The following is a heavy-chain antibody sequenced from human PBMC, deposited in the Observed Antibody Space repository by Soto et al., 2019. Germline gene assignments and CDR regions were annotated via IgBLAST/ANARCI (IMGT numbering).Heavy chain of an antibody. Sequence: SVKVSCKASGGTFSSYAISWVRQAPGQGLELMGGIIPIFGTANYAQKFQGRVTITADESTSTAYMELSSLRSEDTAVYYCARAYYYDSSGFGYFDYWGQGTLVTVSS. J-gene: IGHJ4*02. CDR2: IIPIFGTA. CDR1: GGTFSSYA. CDR3: ARAYYYDSSGFGYFDY. D-gene: IGHD3-22*01. V-gene: IGHV1-69*13.